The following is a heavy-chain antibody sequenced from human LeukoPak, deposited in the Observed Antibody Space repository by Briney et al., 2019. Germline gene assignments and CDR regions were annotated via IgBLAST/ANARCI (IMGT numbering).Heavy chain of an antibody. CDR1: GGTFRSYA. CDR3: ARDDSLRRRGDILSYYFDY. D-gene: IGHD3-9*01. J-gene: IGHJ4*02. V-gene: IGHV1-69*13. Sequence: SVKVSCKASGGTFRSYAISWVRQAPGQGLEWMGGIIPIFGTANYAQKFQGRVTITADESTSTAYMELSSLRSEDTAVYYCARDDSLRRRGDILSYYFDYWGQGTLVTVSS. CDR2: IIPIFGTA.